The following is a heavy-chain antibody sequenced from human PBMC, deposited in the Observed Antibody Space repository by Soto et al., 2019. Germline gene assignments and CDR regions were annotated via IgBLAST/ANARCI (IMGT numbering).Heavy chain of an antibody. CDR2: ISWNSGRV. CDR1: GFNFEDHA. D-gene: IGHD5-12*01. J-gene: IGHJ6*02. V-gene: IGHV3-9*01. CDR3: VKSAAYDANYYGLDV. Sequence: EVQLEESGGGMVQPGRSLRLSCAATGFNFEDHAMHWVRQLPGKRLEWVSGISWNSGRVDYADSVKGRFTVSRDNAKNSLYLEMNGLRAEDTALYYCVKSAAYDANYYGLDVWGQGTTVTVSS.